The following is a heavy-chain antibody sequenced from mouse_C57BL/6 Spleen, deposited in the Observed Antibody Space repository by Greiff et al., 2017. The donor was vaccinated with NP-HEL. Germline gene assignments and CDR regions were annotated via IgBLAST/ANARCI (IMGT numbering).Heavy chain of an antibody. V-gene: IGHV1-55*01. CDR2: IYPGSGST. J-gene: IGHJ3*01. CDR3: ARVEFSYGSSWFAY. CDR1: GYTFTSYW. Sequence: QVQLQQPGAELVKPGASVKMSCKASGYTFTSYWITWVKQRPGQGLEWIGDIYPGSGSTNYNEKFKSKATLTVDTSSSTAYMQLSSLTSEDSAVYYCARVEFSYGSSWFAYWGQGTLVTVS. D-gene: IGHD1-1*01.